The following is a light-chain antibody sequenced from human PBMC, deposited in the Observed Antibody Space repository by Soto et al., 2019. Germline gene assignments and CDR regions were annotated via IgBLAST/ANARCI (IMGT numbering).Light chain of an antibody. J-gene: IGLJ3*02. Sequence: SYELTQPPSVSVSPGQTASITCSGDKLGDKYACWYQQKPCHSPVLVIYQDSKRPSGIPERFSGSNSGNTATLTISGTQAMDEADYYCQAWDSSTGVFGGGTKLTVL. CDR1: KLGDKY. CDR3: QAWDSSTGV. V-gene: IGLV3-1*01. CDR2: QDS.